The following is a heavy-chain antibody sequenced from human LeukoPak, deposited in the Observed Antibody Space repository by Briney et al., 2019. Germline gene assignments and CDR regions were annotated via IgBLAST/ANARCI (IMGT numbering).Heavy chain of an antibody. Sequence: SETLSLTCAVYGGSFSGYYWSWIRQPPGKGLEWIGEINHSGSTNYNPSLKSRVTISVDTSKNQFSLKLSSVTAADTAVYYCARSRRYYDSLTGPGQSRCFDPWGQGTLVTVSS. D-gene: IGHD3-9*01. V-gene: IGHV4-34*01. J-gene: IGHJ5*02. CDR3: ARSRRYYDSLTGPGQSRCFDP. CDR2: INHSGST. CDR1: GGSFSGYY.